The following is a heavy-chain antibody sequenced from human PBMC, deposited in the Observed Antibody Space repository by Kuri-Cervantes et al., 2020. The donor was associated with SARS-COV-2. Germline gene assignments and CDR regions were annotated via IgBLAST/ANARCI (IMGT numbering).Heavy chain of an antibody. CDR1: GFTFNSYS. V-gene: IGHV3-23*01. CDR3: VKDSRVYYFDY. J-gene: IGHJ4*02. CDR2: ISGSGANT. Sequence: GESLKISCAASGFTFNSYSTNWVRQAPGKGLEWVSGISGSGANTYYADSVKGWFTISRDNSKNTLYLQMNSLRAEDTAVYYCVKDSRVYYFDYWGQGTLVTVSS. D-gene: IGHD2/OR15-2a*01.